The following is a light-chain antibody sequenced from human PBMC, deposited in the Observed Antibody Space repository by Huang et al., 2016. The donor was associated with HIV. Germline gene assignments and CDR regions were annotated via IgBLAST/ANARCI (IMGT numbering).Light chain of an antibody. V-gene: IGKV3-15*01. CDR1: QSVSSN. Sequence: EIVMTQSPGTLSVSPGGRATLSCRTSQSVSSNVAWYQQKPGQAPRLLIYGAATRATGIPARFSGSGSGREFTLTISSLQSEDFAVYHCQQYNTWPRTFGQGTKVEIK. J-gene: IGKJ1*01. CDR3: QQYNTWPRT. CDR2: GAA.